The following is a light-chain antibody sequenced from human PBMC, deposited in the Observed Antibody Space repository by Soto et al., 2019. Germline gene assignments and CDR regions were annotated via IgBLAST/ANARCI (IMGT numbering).Light chain of an antibody. CDR1: QSFRSL. V-gene: IGKV3-11*01. CDR3: QQRHVWPIT. J-gene: IGKJ5*01. Sequence: EVVLTQSPVTLSLSPGERATRSCMASQSFRSLLAWYQQKPGQAPRLLIYDAYNRATGIPPRFSGSGSGTDFTLTISSLEPEDSAVYYCQQRHVWPITFGQGTRLEIK. CDR2: DAY.